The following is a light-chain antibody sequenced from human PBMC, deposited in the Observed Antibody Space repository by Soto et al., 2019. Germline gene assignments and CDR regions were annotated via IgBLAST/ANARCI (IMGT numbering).Light chain of an antibody. CDR3: CSFAGRYTFV. CDR2: DVS. V-gene: IGLV2-11*01. Sequence: QSALTQPRSVSGSPGQSVTISCTGTSSDVGGYNYVSWYQHYPGKAPKLMIYDVSRLPSGVPDRFSGSKSGNTASLTISGLQAEDEADYYCCSFAGRYTFVFGTGTKLTVL. J-gene: IGLJ1*01. CDR1: SSDVGGYNY.